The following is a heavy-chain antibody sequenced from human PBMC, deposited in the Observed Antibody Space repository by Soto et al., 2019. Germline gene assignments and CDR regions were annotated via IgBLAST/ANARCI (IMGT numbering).Heavy chain of an antibody. CDR1: GATFSSYA. CDR3: AKSPPGVVNHTLDY. D-gene: IGHD3-3*01. Sequence: GGSLRLSCAASGATFSSYAMSWVRQATGKGLEWVSVISGSGDSTYYADSVKGRFTISRDNSKNTLYLQMNSLRAEDTAVYYCAKSPPGVVNHTLDYWGQGTLVTVSS. J-gene: IGHJ4*02. V-gene: IGHV3-23*01. CDR2: ISGSGDST.